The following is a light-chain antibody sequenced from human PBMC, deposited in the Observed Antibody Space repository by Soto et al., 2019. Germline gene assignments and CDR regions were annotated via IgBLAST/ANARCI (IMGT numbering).Light chain of an antibody. CDR1: SSDIGAYNY. V-gene: IGLV2-14*01. Sequence: QSALTQPASVSGSPGQSITISCTGSSSDIGAYNYVSWYQQHPGKAPKLMIYDVNNRPSGVSNRFSGSKSGNTASLTISGLQAEVEADYYCSSYSHFFTEVFGSGTRSPS. CDR2: DVN. CDR3: SSYSHFFTEV. J-gene: IGLJ1*01.